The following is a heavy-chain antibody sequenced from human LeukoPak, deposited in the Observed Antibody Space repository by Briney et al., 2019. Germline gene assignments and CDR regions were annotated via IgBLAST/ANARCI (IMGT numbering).Heavy chain of an antibody. CDR2: INHSGST. D-gene: IGHD6-25*01. J-gene: IGHJ3*02. V-gene: IGHV4-34*01. Sequence: PSETLSLTCAVYGGSFSGYYWSRIRQPPGKGLEWIGEINHSGSTNYNPSLKSRVTISVDTSKNQFSLKLSSVTAADTAVYYCARNSYSSVPAGAFDIWGQGTMVTVSS. CDR3: ARNSYSSVPAGAFDI. CDR1: GGSFSGYY.